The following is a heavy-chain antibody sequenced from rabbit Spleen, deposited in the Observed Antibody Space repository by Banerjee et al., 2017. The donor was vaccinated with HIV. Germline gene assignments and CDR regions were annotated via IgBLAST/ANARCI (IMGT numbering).Heavy chain of an antibody. CDR3: ARDLITVIGWNFNL. J-gene: IGHJ4*01. V-gene: IGHV1S45*01. CDR2: INIVTGKS. CDR1: GVSLNDKDV. Sequence: EQLEESGGGLVKPEGSLTLTCKASGVSLNDKDVMCWVRQAPGKGLEWIACINIVTGKSVYASWALGRFIMSRTSSTTVTLQMTSLTVADTATYFCARDLITVIGWNFNLWGQGTLVTVS. D-gene: IGHD1-1*01.